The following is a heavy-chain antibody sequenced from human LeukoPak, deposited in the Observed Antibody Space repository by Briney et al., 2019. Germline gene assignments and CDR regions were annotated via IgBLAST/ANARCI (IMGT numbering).Heavy chain of an antibody. CDR1: GGSISSSSYY. CDR3: ARALTVRTWGFDY. V-gene: IGHV4-39*07. D-gene: IGHD4-17*01. J-gene: IGHJ4*02. CDR2: IYYSGST. Sequence: SETLSLTCTVSGGSISSSSYYWGWIRQPPGKGLEWIGSIYYSGSTYYNPSLKSRVTISVDTSKNQFSLKLSSVTAADTAVYYCARALTVRTWGFDYWGRGTLVTVSS.